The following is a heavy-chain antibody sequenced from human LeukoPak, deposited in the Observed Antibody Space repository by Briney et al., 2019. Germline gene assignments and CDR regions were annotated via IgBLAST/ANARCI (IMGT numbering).Heavy chain of an antibody. J-gene: IGHJ5*02. Sequence: GGSLRLSCAASGFSFNNYNMNWVRQTPGQGLEWVSSITSGSSHIYYADSVKGRFTISRDNAKSSLYLQMNSLRTEDTAVYYCARGSRWNGCWFDPWGQGTLVTVSS. CDR2: ITSGSSHI. V-gene: IGHV3-21*01. D-gene: IGHD1-1*01. CDR3: ARGSRWNGCWFDP. CDR1: GFSFNNYN.